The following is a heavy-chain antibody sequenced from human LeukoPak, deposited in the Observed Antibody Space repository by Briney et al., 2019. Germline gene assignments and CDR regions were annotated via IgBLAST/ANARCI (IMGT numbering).Heavy chain of an antibody. D-gene: IGHD4/OR15-4a*01. CDR3: ARAYDYGSSNWFDP. Sequence: SETLSLTCTVSGGSITGYYWTWIRQPAGKGLEWIGRIYNSGSTNYNPSLKSRVTMSVDTSKNQFSLKLSSVTAADTAVYYCARAYDYGSSNWFDPWGQGTLVTVSS. J-gene: IGHJ5*02. CDR2: IYNSGST. CDR1: GGSITGYY. V-gene: IGHV4-4*07.